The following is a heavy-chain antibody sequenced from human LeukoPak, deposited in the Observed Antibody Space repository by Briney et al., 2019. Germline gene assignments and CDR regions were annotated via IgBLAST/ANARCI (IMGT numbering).Heavy chain of an antibody. D-gene: IGHD1-1*01. Sequence: GGSLRLSCVGSGFTFNHYAMSWVRRAPGKGLEWVASVSENGDGTMYPDSVKGRFTISRDNSRKTVLLQVNSLRVEDAATYYCARGWTTFHHWGQGVRVTVPS. V-gene: IGHV3-23*01. CDR2: VSENGDGT. CDR3: ARGWTTFHH. CDR1: GFTFNHYA. J-gene: IGHJ4*02.